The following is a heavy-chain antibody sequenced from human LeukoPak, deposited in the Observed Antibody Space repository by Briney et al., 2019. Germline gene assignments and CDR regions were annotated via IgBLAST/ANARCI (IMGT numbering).Heavy chain of an antibody. CDR3: ATTYYYGSGSYYEELEGHDY. Sequence: PGGSLRLSCEASGFTFSSYEMNWVRQAPGKGLEWVSYISSSGSTIYYADSVKGRFTISRDNAKNSLYLQMNSLRAEDTAVYYCATTYYYGSGSYYEELEGHDYWGQGTLVTVSS. D-gene: IGHD3-10*01. CDR2: ISSSGSTI. CDR1: GFTFSSYE. J-gene: IGHJ4*02. V-gene: IGHV3-48*03.